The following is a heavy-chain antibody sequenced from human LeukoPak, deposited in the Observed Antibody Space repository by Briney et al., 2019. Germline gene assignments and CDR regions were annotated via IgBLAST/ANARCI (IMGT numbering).Heavy chain of an antibody. CDR2: ISSSGSTI. D-gene: IGHD3-10*01. V-gene: IGHV3-48*03. J-gene: IGHJ4*02. CDR3: VREKGRGVISPYFDC. CDR1: GFTFSSYE. Sequence: GGSLRLSCAASGFTFSSYEMNWVRQAPGKGLEWVSYISSSGSTIYYADSVKGRFTISRDNSKNTLSLQMNSLRAEDTAVYYCVREKGRGVISPYFDCWGQGTLVTVSS.